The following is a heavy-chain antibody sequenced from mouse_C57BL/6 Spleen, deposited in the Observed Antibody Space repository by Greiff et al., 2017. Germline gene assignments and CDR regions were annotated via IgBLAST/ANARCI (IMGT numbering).Heavy chain of an antibody. V-gene: IGHV1-42*01. Sequence: VQLQQSGPELVKPGASVQISCQASGYSFTGYYMNWVKQSPEKSLEWIGEINPSTGGTTYNQKFKAKATFTVDKSSSTDNMQLKSLTSEDSEVYYCARGIPYYFDYWSQCTNLTVSS. CDR2: INPSTGGT. CDR1: GYSFTGYY. CDR3: ARGIPYYFDY. J-gene: IGHJ2*01. D-gene: IGHD5-1-1*01.